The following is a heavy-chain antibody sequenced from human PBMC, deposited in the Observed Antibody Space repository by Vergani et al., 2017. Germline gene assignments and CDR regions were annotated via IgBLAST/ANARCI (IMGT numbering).Heavy chain of an antibody. CDR3: ARSWIAVAGLGYNWFDP. Sequence: EVQLVESGGGLVKPGGSLRLSCAASGFTFSNAWMSWVRQAPGKGLEWVGRIKSKTDGGTTDYAAPVKGRFTISRDDSKNTLYLQMNSLRAEDTAVYYCARSWIAVAGLGYNWFDPWGQGTLVTVSS. D-gene: IGHD6-19*01. J-gene: IGHJ5*02. CDR2: IKSKTDGGTT. CDR1: GFTFSNAW. V-gene: IGHV3-15*01.